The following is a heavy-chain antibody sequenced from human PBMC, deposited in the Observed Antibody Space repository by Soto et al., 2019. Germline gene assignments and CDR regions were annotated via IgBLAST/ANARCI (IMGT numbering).Heavy chain of an antibody. CDR3: SRSGYSYGPNPLLY. Sequence: QVQLQESGPGLVKPSQTLSLTCTVSGGSIRSGSYYLSWIRQHPGKGLEWIGYIYYSGSTYYNPSLKSRVTISVDTSKNQFSLKLSSLTAADTAVYYCSRSGYSYGPNPLLYWGQGTLVTVSS. CDR2: IYYSGST. CDR1: GGSIRSGSYY. V-gene: IGHV4-31*03. J-gene: IGHJ4*02. D-gene: IGHD5-18*01.